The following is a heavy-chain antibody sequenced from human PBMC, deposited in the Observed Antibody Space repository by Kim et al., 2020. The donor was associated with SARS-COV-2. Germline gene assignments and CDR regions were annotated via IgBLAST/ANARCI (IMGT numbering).Heavy chain of an antibody. V-gene: IGHV3-72*01. CDR1: GFTFSGHY. J-gene: IGHJ1*01. Sequence: GGSLRLSCAASGFTFSGHYMDWVRQAPGKGLEWVGRIRDKTDDYSKDYSAYGRFSITVASANSTNSLYLKSRSLQAAATAVCSWFVWDSGDWG. D-gene: IGHD3-16*01. CDR3: FVWDSGD. CDR2: IRDKTDDYSK.